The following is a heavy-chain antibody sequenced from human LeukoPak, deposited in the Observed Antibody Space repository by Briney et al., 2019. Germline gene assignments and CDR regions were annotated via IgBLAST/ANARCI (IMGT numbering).Heavy chain of an antibody. V-gene: IGHV3-23*01. CDR3: AKDRAYYSDSSGYYLVRAYDY. J-gene: IGHJ4*02. Sequence: GGSLRLSCAASGFTFSTYAMSWVRQAPGKGLERVSRISGSGGSTFYADSVKGRFTISRDNSKNTLYLQMNSLRAEDTAVYYCAKDRAYYSDSSGYYLVRAYDYWGQGTLVTVSS. CDR1: GFTFSTYA. D-gene: IGHD3-22*01. CDR2: ISGSGGST.